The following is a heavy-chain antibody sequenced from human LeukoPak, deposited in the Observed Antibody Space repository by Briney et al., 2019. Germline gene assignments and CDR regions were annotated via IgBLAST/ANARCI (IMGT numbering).Heavy chain of an antibody. D-gene: IGHD3-22*01. CDR2: ISGSGGST. J-gene: IGHJ4*02. CDR3: AKDRPYYYDSSGYIDY. CDR1: GFTFSSYA. Sequence: GGSLRLSCAASGFTFSSYAMSWVRQAPGKGLEGVSAISGSGGSTYYAGSVKGRFTISRDNSKNTLYLQMNSLRAEDTAVYYCAKDRPYYYDSSGYIDYWGQGTLVTVSS. V-gene: IGHV3-23*01.